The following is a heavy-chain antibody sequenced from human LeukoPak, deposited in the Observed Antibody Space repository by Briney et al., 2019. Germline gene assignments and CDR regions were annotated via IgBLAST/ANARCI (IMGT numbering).Heavy chain of an antibody. Sequence: GGSLRLSCAASGFTFSSYWMSWVRQAPGKGLEWVANIKQDGSEKYYVDSVKGRFTISRDNAKSSLYLQMNSLRAEDTAVYYCARFSNSSSWYYFDYWGQGTLVTVSS. J-gene: IGHJ4*02. CDR1: GFTFSSYW. D-gene: IGHD6-13*01. V-gene: IGHV3-7*01. CDR2: IKQDGSEK. CDR3: ARFSNSSSWYYFDY.